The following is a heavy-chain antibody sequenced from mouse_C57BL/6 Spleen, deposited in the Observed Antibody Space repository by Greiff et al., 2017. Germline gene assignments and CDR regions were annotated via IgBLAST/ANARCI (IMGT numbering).Heavy chain of an antibody. CDR1: GYTFPSYW. CDR2: IDPSDSYT. J-gene: IGHJ4*01. CDR3: ARKDGYYVLMDY. D-gene: IGHD2-3*01. V-gene: IGHV1-69*02. Sequence: QVQLQQPGAELVKPGASVQLSCKASGYTFPSYWLHWVKQRPGQGLEWIGVIDPSDSYTNYNQKFKGKATLTVDTSSSTAYMQLSSLTSEDSAVYYCARKDGYYVLMDYWGQGTSVTVSS.